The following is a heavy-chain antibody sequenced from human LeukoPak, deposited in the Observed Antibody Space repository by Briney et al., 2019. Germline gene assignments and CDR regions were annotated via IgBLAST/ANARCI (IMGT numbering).Heavy chain of an antibody. CDR1: GFTFSSYG. CDR3: AVEYSSSSMGYYFDY. J-gene: IGHJ4*02. D-gene: IGHD6-6*01. Sequence: GGSLRLSCAASGFTFSSYGMHWVRQAPGKGLEWVAVIWYDGSNKYYADSVKDRFTISRDNSKNTLYLQMNSLRAEDTAVYYCAVEYSSSSMGYYFDYWGQGTLVTVSS. V-gene: IGHV3-33*01. CDR2: IWYDGSNK.